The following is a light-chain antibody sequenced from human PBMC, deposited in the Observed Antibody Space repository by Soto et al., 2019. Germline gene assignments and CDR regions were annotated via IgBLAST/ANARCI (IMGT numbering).Light chain of an antibody. J-gene: IGKJ4*01. CDR3: QQYNNWPPLT. Sequence: ETVMTQSPATLYVSPGERATLSCRASRSVSTNLAWYQQKPGQTPRLLIYAASTRATGIPARFSGSGSGTEFTLTISSLQSEDFAIYYCQQYNNWPPLTFGCGTRVEIK. CDR2: AAS. CDR1: RSVSTN. V-gene: IGKV3D-15*01.